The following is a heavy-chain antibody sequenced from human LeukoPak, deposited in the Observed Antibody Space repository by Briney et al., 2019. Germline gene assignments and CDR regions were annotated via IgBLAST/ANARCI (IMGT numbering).Heavy chain of an antibody. V-gene: IGHV3-11*01. Sequence: GGSLRLSCAASGFTFSDYYMSWIRQAPGEGLEWVSYISSSGSTVYYADSVKGRFTISRDNAKNSLYLQMNSLRAEDTAVYYCVRRAVAAYYYFGMDVWGQGTTIAVSS. J-gene: IGHJ6*02. D-gene: IGHD6-19*01. CDR1: GFTFSDYY. CDR3: VRRAVAAYYYFGMDV. CDR2: ISSSGSTV.